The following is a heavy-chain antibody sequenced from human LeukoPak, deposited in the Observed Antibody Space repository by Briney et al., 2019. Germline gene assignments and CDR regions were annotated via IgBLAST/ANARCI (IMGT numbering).Heavy chain of an antibody. CDR3: ARQLTLGYYFDY. J-gene: IGHJ4*02. D-gene: IGHD3-16*01. V-gene: IGHV4-59*08. CDR1: GGSISSYY. CDR2: IYYSGST. Sequence: SETLSLTCTVSGGSISSYYWSWIRQPPGKGLEWIGYIYYSGSTNYNPSLKSRVTISVDTSKNQFSLKLSSVTAADTAVYYRARQLTLGYYFDYWGQGTLVTVSS.